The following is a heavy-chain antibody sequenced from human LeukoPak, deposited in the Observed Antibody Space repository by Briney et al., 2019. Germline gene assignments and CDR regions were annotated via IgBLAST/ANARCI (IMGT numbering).Heavy chain of an antibody. D-gene: IGHD2-15*01. CDR1: GYTFTSYY. V-gene: IGHV1-46*01. J-gene: IGHJ3*02. CDR3: ARVLGYCSGGSCYSVAFDI. CDR2: INPSGGST. Sequence: GASVKVSCKASGYTFTSYYMHWVRQAPGQGLEWMGIINPSGGSTSYAQKFQGRVTMTRDMSTSTVYMELSSLRSEDTAVYYCARVLGYCSGGSCYSVAFDIWGQGTMVTVSS.